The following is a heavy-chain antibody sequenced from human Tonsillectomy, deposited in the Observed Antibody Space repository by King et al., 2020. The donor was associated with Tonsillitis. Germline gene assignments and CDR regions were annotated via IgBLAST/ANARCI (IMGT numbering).Heavy chain of an antibody. D-gene: IGHD1-26*01. V-gene: IGHV4-30-4*01. J-gene: IGHJ3*02. CDR3: ARDRWELREGAFDI. CDR2: IYYSGIT. CDR1: GGSISSGDYY. Sequence: QLQESGPGLVKPSQTLSLTCTVSGGSISSGDYYWTWIRQPPGKGLEWIGYIYYSGITYYNPSLKSRVTISVDTSKNQFSLKLSSVTAADTAVYYCARDRWELREGAFDIWGQGTMVTVSS.